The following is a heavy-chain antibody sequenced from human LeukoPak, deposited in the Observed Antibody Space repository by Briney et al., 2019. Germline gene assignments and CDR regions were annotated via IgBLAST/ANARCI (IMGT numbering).Heavy chain of an antibody. CDR1: GFTFSSCA. CDR3: ARDQGGGSYYERYFQH. CDR2: ISGSGGIT. J-gene: IGHJ1*01. V-gene: IGHV3-23*01. D-gene: IGHD1-26*01. Sequence: GGSLRLSCAASGFTFSSCAMNWVRQAPGKGLEWVSGISGSGGITHYADSVRGRFTISRDNSKNTLYLQMNSLRAEDTAVYYCARDQGGGSYYERYFQHWGQGTLVTVSS.